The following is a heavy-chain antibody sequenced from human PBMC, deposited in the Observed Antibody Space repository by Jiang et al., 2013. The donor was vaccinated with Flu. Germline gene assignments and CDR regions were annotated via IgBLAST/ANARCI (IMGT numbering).Heavy chain of an antibody. Sequence: SLTCAISGDSVSSNSAAWNWIRQSPSRGLEWLGRTYYRSKWYNGYAVSVKSRITISPDTSKNQFSLQLNSVTPEDTAVYYCARAPLHYDILTGYSSGYYFDYWGQGTLVTVSS. J-gene: IGHJ4*02. CDR2: TYYRSKWYN. CDR3: ARAPLHYDILTGYSSGYYFDY. CDR1: GDSVSSNSAA. D-gene: IGHD3-9*01. V-gene: IGHV6-1*01.